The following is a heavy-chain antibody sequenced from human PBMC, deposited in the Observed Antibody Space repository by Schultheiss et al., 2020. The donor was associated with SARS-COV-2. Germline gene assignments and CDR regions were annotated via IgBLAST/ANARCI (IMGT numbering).Heavy chain of an antibody. CDR2: IYDSGST. Sequence: SETVSLTCTVSGASVSSGSDYWSWIRQPPGKGLEWIAYIYDSGSTNYNPSLKSRVTISVDTSKNQFSLKLSSVTAADTAVYYCARASPARRLEYQLLVDGMDVWGQGTTVTVSS. J-gene: IGHJ6*02. CDR3: ARASPARRLEYQLLVDGMDV. D-gene: IGHD2-2*01. V-gene: IGHV4-61*01. CDR1: GASVSSGSDY.